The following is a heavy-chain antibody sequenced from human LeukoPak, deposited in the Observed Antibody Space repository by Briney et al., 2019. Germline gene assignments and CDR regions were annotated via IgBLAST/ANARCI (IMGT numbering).Heavy chain of an antibody. D-gene: IGHD2-2*01. CDR1: GFTFSSFS. CDR3: AKGKSSTSCPDY. J-gene: IGHJ4*02. Sequence: GGSLRLSCAASGFTFSSFSMHWVRQAPGKGLEWVSYISSSGSTIYYADSVKGRFTISRDNAKNSLYLQINSLRAEDTALYYCAKGKSSTSCPDYWGQGTLVTVSS. CDR2: ISSSGSTI. V-gene: IGHV3-48*04.